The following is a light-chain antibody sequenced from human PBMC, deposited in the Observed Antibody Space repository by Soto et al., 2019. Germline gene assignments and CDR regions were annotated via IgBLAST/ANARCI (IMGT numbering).Light chain of an antibody. J-gene: IGLJ1*01. CDR3: CSYTSSSSLV. V-gene: IGLV2-14*03. CDR1: SSDVGAYNY. Sequence: QSVLTQPASVSGSPGQSITISCTGTSSDVGAYNYVSWYQQYPGKAPKPMIYDVTSRPSGVSNRFSGSKSGNAASLTISGLQAEDEADYYCCSYTSSSSLVFGTGTKVTVL. CDR2: DVT.